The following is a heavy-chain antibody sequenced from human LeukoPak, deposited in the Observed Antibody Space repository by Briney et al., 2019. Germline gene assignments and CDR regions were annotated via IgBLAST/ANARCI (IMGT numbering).Heavy chain of an antibody. V-gene: IGHV4-59*11. Sequence: SETLSLTCTVPGGSISSHYWSWIRQPPGKGLEWIGYIYYSGSTNYNPSLKSRVTISVDTSKNQFSLKLSSVTAADTAVYYCAGQVVPAAIPVNWFDPWGQGTLVTVSS. CDR3: AGQVVPAAIPVNWFDP. CDR2: IYYSGST. CDR1: GGSISSHY. J-gene: IGHJ5*02. D-gene: IGHD2-2*02.